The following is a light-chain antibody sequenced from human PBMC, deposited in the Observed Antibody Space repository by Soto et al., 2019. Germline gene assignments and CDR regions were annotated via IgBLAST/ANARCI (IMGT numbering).Light chain of an antibody. V-gene: IGKV3-20*01. CDR3: HQYGSSPAT. Sequence: EVVMTQSPATLSVSPGERATLSCRASQRIARNLAWYQQKPGQAPRLLIYAASTRATGIPDRFSGSGSGTDFTLTISRLEPEDFAVYYCHQYGSSPATFGQGTKVDI. J-gene: IGKJ1*01. CDR1: QRIARN. CDR2: AAS.